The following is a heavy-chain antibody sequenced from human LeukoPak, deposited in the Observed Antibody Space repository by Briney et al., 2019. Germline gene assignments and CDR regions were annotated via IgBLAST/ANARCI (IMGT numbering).Heavy chain of an antibody. CDR2: INPNSGGT. CDR3: ARPQEEDGYNYNWAFDY. V-gene: IGHV1-2*02. J-gene: IGHJ4*02. D-gene: IGHD5-24*01. Sequence: ASVKVSCKASGYTFTGYYMHWVRQAPGQGLEWMGWINPNSGGTNYAQKFQGRVTMTRDTSISTAYMELRSLRSDDTAVYYCARPQEEDGYNYNWAFDYWGQGTLVTVSS. CDR1: GYTFTGYY.